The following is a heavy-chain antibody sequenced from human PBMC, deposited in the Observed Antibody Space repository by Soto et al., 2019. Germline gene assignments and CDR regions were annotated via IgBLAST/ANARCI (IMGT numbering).Heavy chain of an antibody. Sequence: ESGGGLARPGGALRLCCAASGFTFSSYAMTWVRQAPGKVLAWVSGISGSGGTTHYTDAVKGRFTVSRDNSNNTVCLQMNSLRVEDTAVYYCARGQGIVLFPVPVGIVNRPKPTGFDYWGQGTLVTVAS. J-gene: IGHJ4*02. CDR3: ARGQGIVLFPVPVGIVNRPKPTGFDY. CDR1: GFTFSSYA. V-gene: IGHV3-23*01. D-gene: IGHD2-8*02. CDR2: ISGSGGTT.